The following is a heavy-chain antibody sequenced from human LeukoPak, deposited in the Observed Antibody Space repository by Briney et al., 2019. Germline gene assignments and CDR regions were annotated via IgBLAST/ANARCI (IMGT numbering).Heavy chain of an antibody. V-gene: IGHV1-18*01. D-gene: IGHD4-11*01. CDR3: ARAKQYLRNVVADSPYYYYYGMDV. CDR1: GYTFTSYG. Sequence: ASVKVSCKASGYTFTSYGISWLRQAPGQGLEWMGWISAYNGNTNYAQKLQGRVTMTTDTSTSTAYMELRSLRSDDTAVYYCARAKQYLRNVVADSPYYYYYGMDVWGQGTTVTVSS. J-gene: IGHJ6*02. CDR2: ISAYNGNT.